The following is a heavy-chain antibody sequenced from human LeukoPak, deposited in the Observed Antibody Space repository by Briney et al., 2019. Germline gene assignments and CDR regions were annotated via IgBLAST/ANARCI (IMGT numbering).Heavy chain of an antibody. J-gene: IGHJ4*02. CDR2: SSWIEGHT. V-gene: IGHV3-43D*03. CDR3: VRSRAASLGYFDF. CDR1: GFSFDDYA. D-gene: IGHD1-26*01. Sequence: GGSLRLSCAVSGFSFDDYALHWVRQVPEKGLEWVAFSSWIEGHTDYLDSVKGRFTISRDNSKNSLSLHMNSLRAEDSALYYCVRSRAASLGYFDFWGQGTLVTVSS.